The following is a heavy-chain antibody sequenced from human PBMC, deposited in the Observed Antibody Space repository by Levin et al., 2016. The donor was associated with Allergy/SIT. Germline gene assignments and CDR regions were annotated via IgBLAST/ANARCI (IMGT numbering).Heavy chain of an antibody. CDR1: GFTFSSYA. Sequence: GESLKISCAASGFTFSSYAMSWVRQAPGKGLEWVSAISGSGGSTYYADSVKGRFTISRDNSKNTLYLQMNSLRAEDTAVYYCATTGYSSSLPLGYWGQGTLVTVSS. J-gene: IGHJ4*02. V-gene: IGHV3-23*01. CDR2: ISGSGGST. D-gene: IGHD6-13*01. CDR3: ATTGYSSSLPLGY.